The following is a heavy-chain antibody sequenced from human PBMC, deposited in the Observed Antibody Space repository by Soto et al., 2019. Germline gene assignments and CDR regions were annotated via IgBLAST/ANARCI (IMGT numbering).Heavy chain of an antibody. D-gene: IGHD2-15*01. J-gene: IGHJ5*02. CDR2: ISGSGTIT. Sequence: EVQLLESGGGLVQPGGSLRLSCAASGFPFSSRAMSWVRQAPGKGLEWVSAISGSGTITYYADSVKGRFTISRDTSKNTLYLQMISLRADDTAVYYCAEWARYCSGADCRAWGQGTLVNVSS. V-gene: IGHV3-23*01. CDR3: AEWARYCSGADCRA. CDR1: GFPFSSRA.